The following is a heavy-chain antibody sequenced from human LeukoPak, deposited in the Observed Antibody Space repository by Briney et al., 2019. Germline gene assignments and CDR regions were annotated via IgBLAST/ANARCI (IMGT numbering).Heavy chain of an antibody. CDR1: KFTFSSYV. Sequence: GGSLRLSCGASKFTFSSYVMNWVRQAPGKGLEWVSYISSSSSTIYYADSVKGRFTISRDNAKNSLYLQLNSLRAEDTAVYYCTRRYNYDSSGYYYVRDAFDIWGQGTMVTVSS. CDR3: TRRYNYDSSGYYYVRDAFDI. CDR2: ISSSSSTI. J-gene: IGHJ3*02. V-gene: IGHV3-48*01. D-gene: IGHD3-22*01.